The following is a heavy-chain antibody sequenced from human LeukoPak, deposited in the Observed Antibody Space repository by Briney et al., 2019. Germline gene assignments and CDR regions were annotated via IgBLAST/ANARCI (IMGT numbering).Heavy chain of an antibody. CDR3: AKRDYSTNYFDY. Sequence: QPGGSLRLSCAASGFTFSGYSMNWVRQAPGKGLEWVSVISDGGGSTNYADSVKGRFTVSRDNSKNTLYLQMNSLRAEDTAVYYCAKRDYSTNYFDYWGQGTLVTVSS. J-gene: IGHJ4*02. CDR1: GFTFSGYS. D-gene: IGHD2-15*01. V-gene: IGHV3-23*01. CDR2: ISDGGGST.